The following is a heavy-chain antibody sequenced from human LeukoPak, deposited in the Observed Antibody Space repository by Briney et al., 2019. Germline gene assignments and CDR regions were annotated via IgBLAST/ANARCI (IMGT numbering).Heavy chain of an antibody. V-gene: IGHV1-2*02. CDR1: GYTFTEYY. CDR2: INPNSGDT. J-gene: IGHJ3*02. Sequence: SVKFSCKASGYTFTEYYMHWVRQAPGQRLGWMGWINPNSGDTNYAQKFQGRVTMTRDTSISTAYMELSRMRSDDTAVYYWARRIAAAGYDAFDIWGQVTMVTV. CDR3: ARRIAAAGYDAFDI. D-gene: IGHD6-13*01.